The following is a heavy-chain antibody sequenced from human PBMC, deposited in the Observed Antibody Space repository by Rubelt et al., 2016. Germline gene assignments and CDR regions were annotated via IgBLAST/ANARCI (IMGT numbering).Heavy chain of an antibody. Sequence: QVQLQESGPGLVKPSGTLSLTCAVSGGAISSRNWWTWVRQPPGKGLEWIGEIHHNGRTIYNPTPTSRDTLSVDTSKTQFSLKLHSVTAADTAVHYCARHTSDEASAAPDHWGQGTLVTVSS. CDR3: ARHTSDEASAAPDH. V-gene: IGHV4-4*02. J-gene: IGHJ4*02. CDR1: GGAISSRNW. D-gene: IGHD6-25*01. CDR2: IHHNGRT.